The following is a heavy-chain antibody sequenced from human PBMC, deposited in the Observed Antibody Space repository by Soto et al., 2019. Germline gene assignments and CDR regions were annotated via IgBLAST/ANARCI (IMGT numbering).Heavy chain of an antibody. Sequence: QVQLQESGPGLVKPSETLSLTCTVSGGSVSSGSYYWSWIRQPPGKGLEWIGYIYYSGSTNYNPSLKSRVTISVDTSKNQFSLKLSSVTAADTAVYYCARVSSSWYRRGHWGQGTLVTVS. J-gene: IGHJ4*02. CDR1: GGSVSSGSYY. CDR3: ARVSSSWYRRGH. CDR2: IYYSGST. V-gene: IGHV4-61*01. D-gene: IGHD6-13*01.